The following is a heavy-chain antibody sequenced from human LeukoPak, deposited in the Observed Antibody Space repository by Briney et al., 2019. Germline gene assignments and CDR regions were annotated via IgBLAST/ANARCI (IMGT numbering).Heavy chain of an antibody. V-gene: IGHV1-18*01. Sequence: ASVKVSCKASGYTXTRYGIIWVRQAPGQGLEWMGWISANNGNTNYAQKLQGRVTMTTDTSTSTAYMELRSLRSDDTAVYYCARGDSGYDFAPFDYWGQGTLVTVSS. J-gene: IGHJ4*02. D-gene: IGHD5-12*01. CDR2: ISANNGNT. CDR3: ARGDSGYDFAPFDY. CDR1: GYTXTRYG.